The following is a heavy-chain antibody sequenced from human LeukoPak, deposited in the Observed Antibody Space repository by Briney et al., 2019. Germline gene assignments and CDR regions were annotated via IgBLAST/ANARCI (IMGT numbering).Heavy chain of an antibody. D-gene: IGHD6-13*01. V-gene: IGHV5-51*01. J-gene: IGHJ3*02. CDR2: IYPDDSTT. CDR3: AIKDSRPSSVHGLDAFDI. Sequence: GESLKISCRGSGYTFHTYWIAWVRQMPGKGLEWMGVIYPDDSTTGYSPSFRGQVTMSVDKSVSTAYLQWNSLKASDTALYYCAIKDSRPSSVHGLDAFDIWGQGTMVTVSS. CDR1: GYTFHTYW.